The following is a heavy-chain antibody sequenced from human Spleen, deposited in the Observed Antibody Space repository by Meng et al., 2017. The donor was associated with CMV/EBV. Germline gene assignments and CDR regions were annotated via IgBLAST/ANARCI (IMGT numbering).Heavy chain of an antibody. CDR3: ARGGYDFWTGFYWNY. D-gene: IGHD3-3*01. CDR1: GFTFSSYW. V-gene: IGHV3-74*01. CDR2: INSDGSST. Sequence: GESLKISCAASGFTFSSYWMHWVRQAPGKGLVWVSRINSDGSSTSYADSVKGRFTISRDNAKNTLYLQMNSLRAEDTAVYYCARGGYDFWTGFYWNYWGQGTLVTVSS. J-gene: IGHJ4*02.